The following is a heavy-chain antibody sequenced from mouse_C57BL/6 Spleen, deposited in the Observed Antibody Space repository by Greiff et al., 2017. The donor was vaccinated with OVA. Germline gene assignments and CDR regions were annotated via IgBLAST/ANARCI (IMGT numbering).Heavy chain of an antibody. CDR3: ARSQPYFDY. V-gene: IGHV1-4*01. D-gene: IGHD3-2*02. Sequence: VQLVESGAELARPGASVKMSCKASGYTFTSYTMHWVKQRPGQGLEWIGYINPSSGYTKYNQKFKDKATLTADKSSSTAYMQLSSLTSEDSAVYYCARSQPYFDYWGQGTTLTVSS. CDR2: INPSSGYT. CDR1: GYTFTSYT. J-gene: IGHJ2*01.